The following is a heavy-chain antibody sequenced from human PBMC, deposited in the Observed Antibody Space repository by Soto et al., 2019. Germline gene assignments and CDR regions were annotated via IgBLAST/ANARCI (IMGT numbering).Heavy chain of an antibody. CDR3: ASFLEWYEGKDYYYYYMDV. CDR2: INAGNGNT. V-gene: IGHV1-3*01. D-gene: IGHD3-3*01. J-gene: IGHJ6*03. CDR1: GYTFTSYA. Sequence: QVQLVQSGAEVKKPGASVKVSCKASGYTFTSYAMHWVRQAPGQRLEWMGWINAGNGNTKYSQKFQGRVTITRDTSASTAYMELSSLRSEDTAVYYCASFLEWYEGKDYYYYYMDVWGKGTTVTVSS.